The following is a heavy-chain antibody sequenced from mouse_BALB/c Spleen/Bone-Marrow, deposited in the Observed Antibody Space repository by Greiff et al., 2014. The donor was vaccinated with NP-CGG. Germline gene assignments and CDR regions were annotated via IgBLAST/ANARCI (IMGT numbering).Heavy chain of an antibody. J-gene: IGHJ4*01. D-gene: IGHD1-1*01. CDR1: GFTFSNFG. CDR3: ARRASPTGPMDY. Sequence: EVKLMESGGGLVQPGGSRKLSCAASGFTFSNFGMHWVRQAPEKGLEWVAYISSGSSTIYYADTVKGRFTISRDNPKNTLFLQTTSLRSEDTAMYYCARRASPTGPMDYWGQGTSVTVSS. V-gene: IGHV5-17*02. CDR2: ISSGSSTI.